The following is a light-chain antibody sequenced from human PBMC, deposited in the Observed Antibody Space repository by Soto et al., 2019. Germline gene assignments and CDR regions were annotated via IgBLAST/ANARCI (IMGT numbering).Light chain of an antibody. J-gene: IGKJ3*01. V-gene: IGKV3-11*01. Sequence: EIVLTQSPVTLSLSPGERATLSCRASQSVSSYLAWYQQKPGQAPRLLIYDASNRATAIPARFSGSGSGTDFTLTISSLEPEDFAVYYCQQRSNWPITFGPGTKVEIK. CDR3: QQRSNWPIT. CDR1: QSVSSY. CDR2: DAS.